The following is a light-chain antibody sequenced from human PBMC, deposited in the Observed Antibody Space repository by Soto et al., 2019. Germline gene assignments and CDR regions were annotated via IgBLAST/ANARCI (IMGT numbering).Light chain of an antibody. CDR1: QSISSY. Sequence: DIQLTQTPSSLSASVGDRVTTTCRASQSISSYLNWYQQKPGKAPKLLIYAASSLQSGVPSRFSGSGSGTDFTLTISSLQPEDFATYYCPQRYSNPFTSGQGTRLEIK. CDR2: AAS. V-gene: IGKV1-39*01. J-gene: IGKJ5*01. CDR3: PQRYSNPFT.